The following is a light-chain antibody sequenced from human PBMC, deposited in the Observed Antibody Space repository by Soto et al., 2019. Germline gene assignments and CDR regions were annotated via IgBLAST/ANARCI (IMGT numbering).Light chain of an antibody. J-gene: IGKJ5*01. V-gene: IGKV3-15*01. CDR3: QQYNKWHMIT. CDR1: QSVSKK. CDR2: GAS. Sequence: EILMTQSAGAVSLSPGESATLSCWASQSVSKKLAWSQQKRGQAPRLPIYGASTRATGIPARFSGSGSGTEFTLIISSLKSEDFAVYYCQQYNKWHMITFGHGTRLEIK.